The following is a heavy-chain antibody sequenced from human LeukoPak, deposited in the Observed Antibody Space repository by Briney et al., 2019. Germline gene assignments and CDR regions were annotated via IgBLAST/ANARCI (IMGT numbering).Heavy chain of an antibody. J-gene: IGHJ4*02. D-gene: IGHD2-8*01. V-gene: IGHV4-39*01. CDR1: GGSISSSSYY. CDR2: IYYSGST. CDR3: VRQLMVYAIHPDY. Sequence: PSETLSLTCTVSGGSISSSSYYWGWIRQPPGKGLEWIGSIYYSGSTYYNPSLKSRVTISVDTSKNQFSLKLSSVTAADTAVYYCVRQLMVYAIHPDYWGQGTLVTVSS.